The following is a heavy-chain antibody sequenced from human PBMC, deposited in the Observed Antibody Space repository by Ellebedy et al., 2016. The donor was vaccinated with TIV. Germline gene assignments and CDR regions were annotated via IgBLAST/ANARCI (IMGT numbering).Heavy chain of an antibody. J-gene: IGHJ5*02. Sequence: HTGGSLRLXXVASGFTFGRYWMHWVRQAPGNKLVWVPRIKSDGSGTTYADSVKGRFTTSRDNARNTLYLQMNSLRGEDTAVYFCARDRGDYSISGPWGQGTLVTVSS. CDR1: GFTFGRYW. V-gene: IGHV3-74*01. CDR2: IKSDGSGT. CDR3: ARDRGDYSISGP. D-gene: IGHD4-11*01.